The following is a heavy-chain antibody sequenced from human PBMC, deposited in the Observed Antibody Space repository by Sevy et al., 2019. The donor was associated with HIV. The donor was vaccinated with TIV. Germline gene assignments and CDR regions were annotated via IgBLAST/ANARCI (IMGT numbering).Heavy chain of an antibody. CDR2: ISSSSSYI. J-gene: IGHJ6*02. Sequence: GGSLRLSCAASGFTFSSYNMNWVRQAPGKGLEWVSSISSSSSYIYYADSVKGRFTISRDNAKDSLYLQMNTLRAEDTAVYNCARVVAYCSGGSCFAGYYYGMDVWGQGTMVTVSS. D-gene: IGHD2-15*01. CDR1: GFTFSSYN. V-gene: IGHV3-21*01. CDR3: ARVVAYCSGGSCFAGYYYGMDV.